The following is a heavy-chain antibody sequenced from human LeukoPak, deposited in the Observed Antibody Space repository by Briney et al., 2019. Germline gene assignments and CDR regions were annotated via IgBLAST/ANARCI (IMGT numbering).Heavy chain of an antibody. CDR1: GFTFSDYY. D-gene: IGHD6-19*01. J-gene: IGHJ4*02. CDR3: ARGPSTSGWYVDY. CDR2: ISSNGSTI. V-gene: IGHV3-11*04. Sequence: SGGSLRLSCAASGFTFSDYYMSWIRQAPGKGLEWVSYISSNGSTIYYADSVKGRFTISRDNAKNSLYLQMNSLRAEDTAVYYCARGPSTSGWYVDYWGQGTLVTVST.